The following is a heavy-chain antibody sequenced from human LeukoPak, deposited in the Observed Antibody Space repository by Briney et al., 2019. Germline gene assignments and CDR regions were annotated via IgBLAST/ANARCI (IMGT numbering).Heavy chain of an antibody. V-gene: IGHV1-2*02. Sequence: ASVKVSCKTSGYTFTGYFMHWVRQTRGQGLEWMGLINPNTGATNYAQTFQGRVTMTRDTSIDTAFMDLRWLTSDDTAVYYCAISRSSIGTSSYFRHWGQGTLVTVSS. D-gene: IGHD1-7*01. CDR2: INPNTGAT. J-gene: IGHJ1*01. CDR3: AISRSSIGTSSYFRH. CDR1: GYTFTGYF.